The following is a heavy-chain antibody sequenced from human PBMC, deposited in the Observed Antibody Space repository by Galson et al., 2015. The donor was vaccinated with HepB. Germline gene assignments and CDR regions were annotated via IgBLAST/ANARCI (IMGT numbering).Heavy chain of an antibody. D-gene: IGHD3-22*01. CDR3: ARVGGAYYYDISGALLDF. CDR1: GFTLDTYD. Sequence: SLRLSCAASGFTLDTYDMTWVRQAPGKGLDWVSSISGNDGRTYYADSVKGRFTISRDVSKNTLPPQMHSLRADDTAVYYCARVGGAYYYDISGALLDFWGQGTLVSVSA. J-gene: IGHJ4*02. V-gene: IGHV3-23*01. CDR2: ISGNDGRT.